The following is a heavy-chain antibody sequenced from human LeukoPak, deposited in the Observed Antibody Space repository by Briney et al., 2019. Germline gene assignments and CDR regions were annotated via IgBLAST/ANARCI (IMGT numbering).Heavy chain of an antibody. Sequence: SQTLSLTCAISGDSVSSNSAAWTWIRQSPSRGLEWLGRTYYRSKWYNDYAVSVKSRITINPDTSKNQFSLQLNSMTPEDTAVYYCVGGNYWFDPWGQGTLVTVSS. D-gene: IGHD1-26*01. CDR3: VGGNYWFDP. V-gene: IGHV6-1*01. CDR2: TYYRSKWYN. J-gene: IGHJ5*02. CDR1: GDSVSSNSAA.